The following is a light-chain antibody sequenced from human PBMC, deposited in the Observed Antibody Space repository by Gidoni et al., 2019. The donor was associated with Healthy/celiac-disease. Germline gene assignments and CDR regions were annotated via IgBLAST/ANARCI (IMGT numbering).Light chain of an antibody. Sequence: EIVLTQSPGTLSLSPVDRATLSCSASHSVSSSYLAWYQQKPGQAPRLLIYGASSRATGSPDRFSGSGSGTDFTLTISRLEPEDFAVYYYQQYGSSPLTFGGGTKVEIK. CDR3: QQYGSSPLT. V-gene: IGKV3-20*01. CDR2: GAS. J-gene: IGKJ4*01. CDR1: HSVSSSY.